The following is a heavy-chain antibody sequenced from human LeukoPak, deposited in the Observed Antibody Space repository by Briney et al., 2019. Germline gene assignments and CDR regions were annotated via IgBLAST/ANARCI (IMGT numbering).Heavy chain of an antibody. V-gene: IGHV3-53*01. J-gene: IGHJ4*02. Sequence: PGGSLRLSCVASGFTVSSNYMSWVRQAPGKGLEWVSAIYSGSSTYYAESVKGRFTISRNTSKNTLYLQMNSLRADDTAVYYCARDRSSGWYVYDYWGQGTLVTVSS. CDR1: GFTVSSNY. D-gene: IGHD6-19*01. CDR3: ARDRSSGWYVYDY. CDR2: IYSGSST.